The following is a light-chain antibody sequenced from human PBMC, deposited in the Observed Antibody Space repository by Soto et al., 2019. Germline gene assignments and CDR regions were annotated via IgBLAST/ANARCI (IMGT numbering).Light chain of an antibody. Sequence: QSALTQPASVSGSPGQSITISCTGTSSDVGGYNYVCWYQQHPGKAPKLMIYDVSNRPSGVSNRFSGSKSGNTASLTISGLQAEDEADYYCSSYTSSSTPCVFGTGTKVTVL. V-gene: IGLV2-14*01. CDR3: SSYTSSSTPCV. J-gene: IGLJ1*01. CDR2: DVS. CDR1: SSDVGGYNY.